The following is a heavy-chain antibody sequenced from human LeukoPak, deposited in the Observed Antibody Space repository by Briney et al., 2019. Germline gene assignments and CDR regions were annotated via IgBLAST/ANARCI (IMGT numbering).Heavy chain of an antibody. J-gene: IGHJ3*01. V-gene: IGHV4-59*08. CDR2: IFHSGSSGST. CDR1: GDSITNFF. CDR3: ARHIPTTGTVFDL. Sequence: SETLSLTCSVSGDSITNFFWSWIRQTPGGELEWIGFIFHSGSSGSTYYSPSLQSRVTMSVDTSRNQFSLKLSSVTAADTAVYYCARHIPTTGTVFDLWGQGTMVSLSS. D-gene: IGHD1-7*01.